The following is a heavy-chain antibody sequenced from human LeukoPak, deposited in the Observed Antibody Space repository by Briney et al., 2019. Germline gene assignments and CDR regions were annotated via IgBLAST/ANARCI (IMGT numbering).Heavy chain of an antibody. Sequence: GGSLRLSCAASGFTYSNYAMSWVRQAPGKGLEWVSTISGSGTRTYYADSVKGRFTISRDNSKNTLYLQMNSLRAEDRAVYYCAKEQTSSGFFDYWGQGTLVTVSS. V-gene: IGHV3-23*01. D-gene: IGHD2-2*01. CDR3: AKEQTSSGFFDY. J-gene: IGHJ4*02. CDR2: ISGSGTRT. CDR1: GFTYSNYA.